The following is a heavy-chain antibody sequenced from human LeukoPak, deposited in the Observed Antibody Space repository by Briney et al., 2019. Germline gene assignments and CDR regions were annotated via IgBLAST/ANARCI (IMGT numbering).Heavy chain of an antibody. D-gene: IGHD3-9*01. CDR1: GFTFSSYS. Sequence: NSGGSLRLSCAASGFTFSSYSMNWVRQAPGKGLEWVSSISSSSYIYYADSVKGRFTISRDNAKNSLYLQMNSLRAEDTAVHYCARDGTILTGSLYYYYGMDVWGQGTTVTVSS. J-gene: IGHJ6*02. CDR2: ISSSSYI. V-gene: IGHV3-21*01. CDR3: ARDGTILTGSLYYYYGMDV.